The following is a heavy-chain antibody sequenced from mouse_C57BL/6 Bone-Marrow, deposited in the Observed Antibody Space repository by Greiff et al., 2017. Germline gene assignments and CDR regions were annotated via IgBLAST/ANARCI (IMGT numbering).Heavy chain of an antibody. CDR2: IYPGSGST. Sequence: VQLQQSGAELVKPGASVKMSCKASGYTFTSYWITWVKQRPGQGLEWIGDIYPGSGSTNYNEKFKSKATLTVDKSSSTAYMQLSSLTSEDSAVYYCARGAWYCGSSSDYWGQGTTLTVSS. V-gene: IGHV1-55*01. J-gene: IGHJ2*01. CDR1: GYTFTSYW. D-gene: IGHD1-1*01. CDR3: ARGAWYCGSSSDY.